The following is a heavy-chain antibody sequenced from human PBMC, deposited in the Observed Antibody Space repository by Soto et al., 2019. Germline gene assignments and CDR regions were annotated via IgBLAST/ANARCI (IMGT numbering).Heavy chain of an antibody. V-gene: IGHV3-66*01. D-gene: IGHD3-10*01. Sequence: EVQVVESGGGLVQSGGSLTLSCAASGFTVSNSYMSWVRQAPGKGLEWVSAIYSGGSTYYADSVKGRFTISRDNSMNTLFLLMNSLRAEDTAGYVCARCDGSATYCFFFADWGQGTPVTVSS. CDR1: GFTVSNSY. J-gene: IGHJ1*01. CDR2: IYSGGST. CDR3: ARCDGSATYCFFFAD.